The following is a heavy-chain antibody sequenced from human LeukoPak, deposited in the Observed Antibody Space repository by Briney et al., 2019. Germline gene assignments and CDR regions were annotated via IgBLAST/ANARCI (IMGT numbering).Heavy chain of an antibody. Sequence: GGSLRLSCAASGFTFSDYYMSWIRQAPGKGLEWVSYITSGRTTYYADSVKGRFTISRDNAKNSLYLQMNSLRAEDTAVYYCARDGSGWRYFDYWGQGTLVTVSS. CDR1: GFTFSDYY. V-gene: IGHV3-11*04. CDR2: ITSGRTT. CDR3: ARDGSGWRYFDY. J-gene: IGHJ4*02. D-gene: IGHD6-19*01.